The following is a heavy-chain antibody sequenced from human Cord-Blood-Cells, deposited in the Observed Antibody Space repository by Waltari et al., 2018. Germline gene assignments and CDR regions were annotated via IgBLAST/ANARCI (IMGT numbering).Heavy chain of an antibody. Sequence: QVQLVQSGAEVKKPGASVKVSCKASGYTFTSYGISWVRQDPGQGLEWMGWISAYTGNTNSAQKLQCRVTMTTDTSTSTAYTELRSLRSDDTAVYYCARRIAVAGTWFDPWGQGTLVTVSS. J-gene: IGHJ5*02. V-gene: IGHV1-18*01. CDR3: ARRIAVAGTWFDP. D-gene: IGHD6-19*01. CDR2: ISAYTGNT. CDR1: GYTFTSYG.